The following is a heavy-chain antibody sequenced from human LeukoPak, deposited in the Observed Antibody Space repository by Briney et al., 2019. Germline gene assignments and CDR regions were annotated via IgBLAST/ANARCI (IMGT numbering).Heavy chain of an antibody. CDR1: GGSFSGYY. Sequence: PSETLSLTCAVYGGSFSGYYWSWIRQPPGKGLGWIGEINHSGSTNYNPSLKSRVTISVDTSKNQFSLKLSSVTAADTAVYYCARKGIRRPGGDYWGQGTLVTVSS. CDR3: ARKGIRRPGGDY. J-gene: IGHJ4*02. CDR2: INHSGST. V-gene: IGHV4-34*01. D-gene: IGHD6-13*01.